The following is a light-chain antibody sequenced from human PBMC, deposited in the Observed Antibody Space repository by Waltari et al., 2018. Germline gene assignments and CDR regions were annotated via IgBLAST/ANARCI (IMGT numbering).Light chain of an antibody. CDR1: QSVTSSH. Sequence: ETVLTQSPGTLSLSPGERATLSCRASQSVTSSHLAWYQQKPGQAPRLLIYGASSRATGIPDRFSGSGSGTDFTLTSTRLEPEEFAVYYCQQYGNSPRTFGQGTEVEIK. CDR2: GAS. V-gene: IGKV3-20*01. CDR3: QQYGNSPRT. J-gene: IGKJ1*01.